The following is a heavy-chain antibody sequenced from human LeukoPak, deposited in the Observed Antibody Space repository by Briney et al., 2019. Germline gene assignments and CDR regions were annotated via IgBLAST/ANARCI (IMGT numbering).Heavy chain of an antibody. V-gene: IGHV3-30-3*01. Sequence: GGPLRLSCAASGFTFSSYAMHWVRQAPGKGLEWVAVISYDGSNKYYADSVKGRFTISRDNSKNTLYLQMNSLRAEDTAVYYCAGQKGDYWGQGTLVTVSS. CDR3: AGQKGDY. CDR2: ISYDGSNK. CDR1: GFTFSSYA. J-gene: IGHJ4*02.